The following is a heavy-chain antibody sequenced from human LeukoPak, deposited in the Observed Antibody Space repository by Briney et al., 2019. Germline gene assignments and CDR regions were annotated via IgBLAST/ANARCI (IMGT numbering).Heavy chain of an antibody. J-gene: IGHJ4*02. CDR3: ARQVDYDSRGHPFDY. D-gene: IGHD3-22*01. CDR1: GYRFTSYW. CDR2: IYPGDSDT. V-gene: IGHV5-51*01. Sequence: GESLKISCKGSGYRFTSYWIGWVRQMPGKGLEWMGIIYPGDSDTRYSPSFQGQVTISADKSISTAYLQWSSLKASDTAMYYCARQVDYDSRGHPFDYWGQGTLVTVSS.